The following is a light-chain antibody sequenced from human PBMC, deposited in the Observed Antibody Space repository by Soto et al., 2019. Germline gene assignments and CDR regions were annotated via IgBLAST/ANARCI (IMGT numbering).Light chain of an antibody. CDR2: GAS. Sequence: DIVLTQSPATMALSPGESATISCRASQSVSSYLAWYQQKPGQAPRLLIYGASTRATGIPARFSGSGSGTEFTLTISSLQSEDLAVYFCQQYNNWPPITVGQGTRLEIK. V-gene: IGKV3-15*01. CDR1: QSVSSY. J-gene: IGKJ5*01. CDR3: QQYNNWPPIT.